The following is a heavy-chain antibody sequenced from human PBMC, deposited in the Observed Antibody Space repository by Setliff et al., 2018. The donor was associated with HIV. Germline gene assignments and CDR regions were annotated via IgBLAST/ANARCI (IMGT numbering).Heavy chain of an antibody. CDR2: INVGSGKT. CDR3: ARDHGNGRAYNFWSGYYSFDY. V-gene: IGHV1-3*01. J-gene: IGHJ4*02. CDR1: GYSFINHA. Sequence: ASVKVSCKASGYSFINHAMHWVRQAPGQRLEWMGWINVGSGKTQYSQEFQGRVTITRDTSASTAYMELSSLRSEDTAVYYCARDHGNGRAYNFWSGYYSFDYWGQGTLVTVSS. D-gene: IGHD3-3*01.